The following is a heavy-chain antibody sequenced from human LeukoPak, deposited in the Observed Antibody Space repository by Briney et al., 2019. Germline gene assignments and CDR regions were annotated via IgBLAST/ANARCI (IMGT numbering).Heavy chain of an antibody. CDR1: GFTFNTYT. CDR2: VGRDGSI. CDR3: ARDPRSGSYDLATPVY. J-gene: IGHJ4*02. Sequence: GGSLRLSCVASGFTFNTYTMNWVLQAPGKGLEWISCVGRDGSIHYADSVKGRFTISRDNAKNSLYLQMNSLRAEDTAVYYCARDPRSGSYDLATPVYWGQGTLVTVSS. V-gene: IGHV3-21*01. D-gene: IGHD1-26*01.